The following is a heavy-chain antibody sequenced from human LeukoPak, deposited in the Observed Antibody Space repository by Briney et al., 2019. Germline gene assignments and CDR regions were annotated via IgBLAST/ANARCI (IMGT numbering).Heavy chain of an antibody. J-gene: IGHJ4*02. Sequence: GRSLRLSCAASGLTFHDYAMHWVRQAPGKGLEWVSGISWNSGSIGYGDSVKGRFTISRDNAKNSLYLQMNSLRPEDTAMYYCTKASRFDWLSPFDYWGQGTLVTVSS. V-gene: IGHV3-9*01. D-gene: IGHD3-9*01. CDR3: TKASRFDWLSPFDY. CDR1: GLTFHDYA. CDR2: ISWNSGSI.